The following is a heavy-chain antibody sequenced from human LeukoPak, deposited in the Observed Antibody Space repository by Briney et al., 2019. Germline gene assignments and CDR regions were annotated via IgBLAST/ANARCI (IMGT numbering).Heavy chain of an antibody. V-gene: IGHV4-34*01. CDR3: ARYYYGMDV. J-gene: IGHJ6*02. CDR1: GGSFSGYY. CDR2: INHSGST. Sequence: NTSETLSVTCAVYGGSFSGYYWSWIRQPPGKGLEWIGEINHSGSTNYNPSLKSRVTISVDTSKNQFSLKLSSVTAADTAVYYCARYYYGMDVWGQGTTVTVSS.